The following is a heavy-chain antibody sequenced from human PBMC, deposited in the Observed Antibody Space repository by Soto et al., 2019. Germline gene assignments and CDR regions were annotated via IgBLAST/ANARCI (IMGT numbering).Heavy chain of an antibody. J-gene: IGHJ4*02. V-gene: IGHV4-30-2*01. Sequence: QLQLQESGSGLVKPSQTLSLTCAVSGGSISSGCYSWIWIRQPPGKGLEWIGYIYHSGRTYYNPSLESRVPISVDRAQNQFSLKLSSVTAADTAVYYGARGSRISFDYWGQGTLVTFSS. CDR3: ARGSRISFDY. CDR1: GGSISSGCYS. CDR2: IYHSGRT.